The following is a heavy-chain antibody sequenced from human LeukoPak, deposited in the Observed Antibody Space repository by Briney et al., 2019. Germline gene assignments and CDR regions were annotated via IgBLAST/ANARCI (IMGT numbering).Heavy chain of an antibody. D-gene: IGHD1-26*01. CDR2: IYHSGST. CDR3: ARAPSGSPTSNYYFDY. V-gene: IGHV4-30-2*01. CDR1: GGSISSGGYS. Sequence: SQTLSLTCAVSGGSISSGGYSWSWIRQPPGKGLEWIGYIYHSGSTYYNPSLKSRVTISVDRSKNQFSLKLSSVTAADTAVCYCARAPSGSPTSNYYFDYWGQGTLVTVSS. J-gene: IGHJ4*02.